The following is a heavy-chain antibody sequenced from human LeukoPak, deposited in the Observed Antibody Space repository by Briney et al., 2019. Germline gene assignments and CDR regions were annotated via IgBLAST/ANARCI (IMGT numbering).Heavy chain of an antibody. CDR1: GGSISSYY. J-gene: IGHJ4*02. D-gene: IGHD6-13*01. V-gene: IGHV4-59*01. CDR3: ARIVPLLGIAADYFDY. Sequence: PSETLSLTCTVSGGSISSYYWSWIRQPSGKGLEWIGYIYYSGSTNYNPSLKSRVPISVDTSKNQFSLKLSSVTAADTAVYYCARIVPLLGIAADYFDYWGQGTLVTVSS. CDR2: IYYSGST.